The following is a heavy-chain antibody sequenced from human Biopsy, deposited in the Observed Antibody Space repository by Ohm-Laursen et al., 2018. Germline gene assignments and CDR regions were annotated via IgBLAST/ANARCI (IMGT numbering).Heavy chain of an antibody. Sequence: SETLSLTCAVSGFSISSGYYWGWIRQPPGKGLEWIGSVYDSGKSYYNPSLKSRVTISVDVSKSQFSLKLSSVTAADTAVYYCARDRFDLLTPNWFDPWGQGTLATVSS. V-gene: IGHV4-38-2*02. CDR2: VYDSGKS. CDR1: GFSISSGYY. D-gene: IGHD3-9*01. CDR3: ARDRFDLLTPNWFDP. J-gene: IGHJ5*02.